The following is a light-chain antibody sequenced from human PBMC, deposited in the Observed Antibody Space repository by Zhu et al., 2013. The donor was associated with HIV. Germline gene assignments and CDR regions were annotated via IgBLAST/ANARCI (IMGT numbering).Light chain of an antibody. Sequence: SYELTQPPSVSVSPGQTASITCSGDKLEDYYVCWYQQKPGQSPVLLIYQDIKRPSGIPERFSGSNSGNTATLTISGTQAMDEADYYCQAWDNSNYVFGTGTKVTVL. J-gene: IGLJ1*01. CDR1: KLEDYY. CDR3: QAWDNSNYV. V-gene: IGLV3-1*01. CDR2: QDI.